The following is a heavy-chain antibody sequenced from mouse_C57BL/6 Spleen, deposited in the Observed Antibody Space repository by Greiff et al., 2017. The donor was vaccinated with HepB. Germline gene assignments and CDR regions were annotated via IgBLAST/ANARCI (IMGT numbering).Heavy chain of an antibody. D-gene: IGHD2-5*01. CDR1: GFTFTDYY. J-gene: IGHJ3*01. CDR2: IRNKANGYTT. CDR3: ARRGYSNLAWFAY. Sequence: EVHLVESGGGLVQPGGSLSLSCAASGFTFTDYYMSWVRQPPGKALEWLGFIRNKANGYTTEYSASVKGRFTISRDNSQSILYLQMNALRAEDSATYYCARRGYSNLAWFAYWGQGTLVTVSA. V-gene: IGHV7-3*01.